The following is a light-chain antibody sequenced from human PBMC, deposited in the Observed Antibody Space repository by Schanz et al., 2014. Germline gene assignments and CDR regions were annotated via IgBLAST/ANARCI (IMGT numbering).Light chain of an antibody. Sequence: EIVMTQSPATLSLSPGERATLSCRASQSVVHTLAWYQQKPGLAPRLLIFDTSTRATGIPDRFSGSGSGTEFTLTISSLQPEDFAVYYCHQYHDWPPWTFGQGTKVVIK. CDR2: DTS. J-gene: IGKJ1*01. CDR3: HQYHDWPPWT. V-gene: IGKV3D-15*01. CDR1: QSVVHT.